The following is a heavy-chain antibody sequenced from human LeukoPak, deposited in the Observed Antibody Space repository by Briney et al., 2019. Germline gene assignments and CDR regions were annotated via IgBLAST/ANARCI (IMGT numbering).Heavy chain of an antibody. CDR2: INHSGST. J-gene: IGHJ4*02. Sequence: SETLSLTCAVYGGSLSGYYWRWIRQPLWKGLEWIGEINHSGSTNYNPSLKSRVTISVDTSKNQFSLKLSSVTAADTAVYYCARGQSRDGYTREFDFDYWGQGTLVTVSS. V-gene: IGHV4-34*01. D-gene: IGHD5-24*01. CDR1: GGSLSGYY. CDR3: ARGQSRDGYTREFDFDY.